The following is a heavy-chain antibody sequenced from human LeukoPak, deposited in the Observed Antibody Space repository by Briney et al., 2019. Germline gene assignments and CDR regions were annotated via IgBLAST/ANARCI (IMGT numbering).Heavy chain of an antibody. CDR1: GFTFSNYW. CDR2: IKQDGSEK. V-gene: IGHV3-7*01. J-gene: IGHJ6*02. D-gene: IGHD2-15*01. Sequence: PGGSLRLSCAASGFTFSNYWMSWVRQAPGKGLEWVANIKQDGSEKYYVDSVKGRFTISRDNAKNSLYLQMNSLRAEDTAVYYCTTWWAGMGVWGQGTTVTVSS. CDR3: TTWWAGMGV.